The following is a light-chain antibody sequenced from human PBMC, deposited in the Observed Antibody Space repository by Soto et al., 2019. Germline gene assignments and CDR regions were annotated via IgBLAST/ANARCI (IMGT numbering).Light chain of an antibody. CDR3: SAYAGTYSVV. V-gene: IGLV2-23*01. J-gene: IGLJ2*01. CDR2: ENS. CDR1: SSDVGSYNP. Sequence: QSALTQPASVSGSPGQSITISCTGTSSDVGSYNPVSWYQQHPGKAPKLMIYENSRRPSGVSDRFSASKSGNTPSLTISGLQAEDEADYYCSAYAGTYSVVFGGGTKLTVL.